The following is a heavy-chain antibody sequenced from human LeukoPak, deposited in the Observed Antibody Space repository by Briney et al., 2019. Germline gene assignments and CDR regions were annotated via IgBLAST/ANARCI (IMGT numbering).Heavy chain of an antibody. CDR1: GFTFSSYS. CDR2: ISSSSSYM. Sequence: GGSLRLSCAASGFTFSSYSMNWVRQAPGKGLEWVSSISSSSSYMYYADSVKGRFTISRDNSKNTLYLQMNSLRAEDTAVYYCAKEAITFGGVIVGDWGQGTLVTVSS. V-gene: IGHV3-21*04. D-gene: IGHD3-16*02. CDR3: AKEAITFGGVIVGD. J-gene: IGHJ4*02.